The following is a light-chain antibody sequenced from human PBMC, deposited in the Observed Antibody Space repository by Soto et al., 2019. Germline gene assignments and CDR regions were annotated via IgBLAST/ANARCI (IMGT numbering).Light chain of an antibody. Sequence: QAVVTQPPSASGTPGQTVTISCSGRSSNIGSNYVYWYQQLPGTAPRLLMYRADQRPSGVPDRFSGSKSGTSASLAISGLRSEDEADYYCAPWDDTLSGLVFGGGTKLTVL. V-gene: IGLV1-47*01. CDR3: APWDDTLSGLV. CDR1: SSNIGSNY. CDR2: RAD. J-gene: IGLJ2*01.